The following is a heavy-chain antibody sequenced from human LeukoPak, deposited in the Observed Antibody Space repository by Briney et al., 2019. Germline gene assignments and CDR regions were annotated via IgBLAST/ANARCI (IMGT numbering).Heavy chain of an antibody. D-gene: IGHD6-6*01. Sequence: SETLSLTCSVSGVSITSYYWSWIRQPAGKGLEWIGRIYTSGSTNYNPSLKSRVTISVDTSKNQFSLKLSSVTAADTAVYYCARYSSSPGSVAWFDPWGQGTLVTVSS. CDR2: IYTSGST. V-gene: IGHV4-4*07. CDR3: ARYSSSPGSVAWFDP. CDR1: GVSITSYY. J-gene: IGHJ5*02.